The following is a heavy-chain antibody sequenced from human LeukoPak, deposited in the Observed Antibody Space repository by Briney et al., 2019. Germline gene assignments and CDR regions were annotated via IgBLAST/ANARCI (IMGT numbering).Heavy chain of an antibody. CDR3: VSFYETY. CDR2: INSDGSWT. J-gene: IGHJ4*02. CDR1: GNYW. D-gene: IGHD2/OR15-2a*01. V-gene: IGHV3-74*01. Sequence: GESLRLSCAASGNYWMHWVRQVPGKGLVWVSHINSDGSWTSYADSVKGRFTVSKDNAKNTVYLQMNSLRAEDTAVYYCVSFYETYWGRGTLVTVSS.